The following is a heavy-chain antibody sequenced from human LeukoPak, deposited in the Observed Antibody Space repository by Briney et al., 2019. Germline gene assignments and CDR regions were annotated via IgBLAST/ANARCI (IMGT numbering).Heavy chain of an antibody. CDR1: GGTFSSYA. V-gene: IGHV1-69*13. D-gene: IGHD3-10*01. CDR3: ARGVVRGVTQSYYYYYYMDV. Sequence: SVKVSCKASGGTFSSYAISWVRQAPGQGLEWMGGIIPIFGTANYAQKFQGRVTITADESTSTAYMELSSLRSEDTAVYYCARGVVRGVTQSYYYYYYMDVWGKGTTVTVSS. J-gene: IGHJ6*03. CDR2: IIPIFGTA.